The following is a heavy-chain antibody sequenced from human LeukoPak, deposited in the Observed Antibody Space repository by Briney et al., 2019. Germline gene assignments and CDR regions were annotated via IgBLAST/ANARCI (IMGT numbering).Heavy chain of an antibody. D-gene: IGHD3-16*01. Sequence: PGGSLRLSCAASGFIFSDYYMGWVRQAPGMGLEWVSSISSSSSYIFYADSVKGRFTISRDNAKNSLYLQMSSLRAEDAAVYYCAREGGYQYYYAMDVWGQGTTVTVSS. CDR3: AREGGYQYYYAMDV. V-gene: IGHV3-21*01. CDR2: ISSSSSYI. CDR1: GFIFSDYY. J-gene: IGHJ6*02.